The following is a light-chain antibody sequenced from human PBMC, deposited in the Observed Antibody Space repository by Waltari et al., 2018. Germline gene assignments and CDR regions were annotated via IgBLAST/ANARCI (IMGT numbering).Light chain of an antibody. J-gene: IGKJ2*01. Sequence: DIQVTQSPSTLSASVGDRVTITCRASQSISTWLAWYQQQPGKAPKLLIYKASTLLSGVPARFSGSGSGTEFTLTISSLQPDDFATYYCQQYNGFSRTFGQGTKLEIK. CDR3: QQYNGFSRT. CDR1: QSISTW. CDR2: KAS. V-gene: IGKV1-5*03.